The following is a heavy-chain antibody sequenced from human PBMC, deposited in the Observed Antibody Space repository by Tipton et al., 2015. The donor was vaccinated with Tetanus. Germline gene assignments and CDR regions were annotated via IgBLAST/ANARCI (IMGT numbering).Heavy chain of an antibody. J-gene: IGHJ4*02. V-gene: IGHV4-61*01. CDR2: IYYSGST. CDR1: RGSINSGTFY. CDR3: ARGTGDY. D-gene: IGHD1-14*01. Sequence: LRLSCTVSRGSINSGTFYWDWIRQPPGKGLEWIGNIYYSGSTNYNPSLKSRVTISVDTSKNQFSLKLSSVTAADTAVYYCARGTGDYWGQGTLVTVSS.